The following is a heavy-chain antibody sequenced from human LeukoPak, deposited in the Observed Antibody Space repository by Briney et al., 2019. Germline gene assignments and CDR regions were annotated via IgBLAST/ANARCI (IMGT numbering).Heavy chain of an antibody. Sequence: SVKVSCKASGGTFSSYAISWVRQAPGQGLEWMGGIIPIFGTANYAQKFQGRVTITADESTSTAYMELSSLRSEDTAVYYCALGTMVRGVIRRGLQLDPWGQGTLVTVSS. CDR1: GGTFSSYA. CDR3: ALGTMVRGVIRRGLQLDP. D-gene: IGHD3-10*01. V-gene: IGHV1-69*01. CDR2: IIPIFGTA. J-gene: IGHJ5*02.